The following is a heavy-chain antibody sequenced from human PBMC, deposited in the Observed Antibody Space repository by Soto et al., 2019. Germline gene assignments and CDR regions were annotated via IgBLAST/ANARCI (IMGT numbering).Heavy chain of an antibody. D-gene: IGHD2-15*01. CDR2: INPNSGGT. Sequence: QVQLVQSGAEVKKPGDSVKVSCKASGYTFTGYYMHWVRQAPGQGLEWMGWINPNSGGTNYAQKFQGWVTMTRDTSISTAYMELCRLRSDDTAVYYCARHPMVAGWPDAFDIWGQGTMVTVSS. J-gene: IGHJ3*02. CDR3: ARHPMVAGWPDAFDI. V-gene: IGHV1-2*04. CDR1: GYTFTGYY.